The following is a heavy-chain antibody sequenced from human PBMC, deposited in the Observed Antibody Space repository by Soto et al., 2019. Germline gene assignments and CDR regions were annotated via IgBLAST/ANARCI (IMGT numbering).Heavy chain of an antibody. V-gene: IGHV1-69*13. J-gene: IGHJ6*02. CDR3: ARLIGTTGTTVSYYYYGMDV. CDR1: GGTFSSYA. Sequence: SVKVSCKASGGTFSSYAISWVRQAPGQGLEWMGGIIPIFGTANYAQKFQGRVTITADESTSTAYMELSSLRSEDTAVYYCARLIGTTGTTVSYYYYGMDVWGQGTTVTVSS. CDR2: IIPIFGTA. D-gene: IGHD1-1*01.